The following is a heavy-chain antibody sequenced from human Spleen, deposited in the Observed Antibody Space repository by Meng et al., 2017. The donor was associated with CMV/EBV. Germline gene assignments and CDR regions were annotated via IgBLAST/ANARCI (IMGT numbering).Heavy chain of an antibody. CDR3: ARGSYGSSSWTT. J-gene: IGHJ4*02. CDR1: GGSVSSGSYY. CDR2: IYYSGDT. V-gene: IGHV4-61*01. Sequence: VSGGSVSSGSYYWSWIRQPPGKGLEWIGYIYYSGDTMYNPSLKRRVTMSIDTSKNQFSLKLSSVTAADTAVYYCARGSYGSSSWTTWGQGTLVTVSS. D-gene: IGHD6-13*01.